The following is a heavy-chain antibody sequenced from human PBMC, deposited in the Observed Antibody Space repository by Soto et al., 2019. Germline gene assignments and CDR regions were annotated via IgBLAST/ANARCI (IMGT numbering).Heavy chain of an antibody. Sequence: GGSLRLSCAASGFTFSNYAMSWVRQAPGKGLEWVSGIGGSGGSTSYADSVKGRFTISRDNSKNTLYLQMNSLRAEDTAVYYCAKAWMDYDFWSGYYTGLGNWFDPWGQGTLVTVSS. CDR1: GFTFSNYA. CDR3: AKAWMDYDFWSGYYTGLGNWFDP. D-gene: IGHD3-3*01. V-gene: IGHV3-23*01. CDR2: IGGSGGST. J-gene: IGHJ5*02.